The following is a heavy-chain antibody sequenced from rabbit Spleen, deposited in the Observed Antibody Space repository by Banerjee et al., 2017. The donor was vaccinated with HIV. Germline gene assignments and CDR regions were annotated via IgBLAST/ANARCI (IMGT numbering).Heavy chain of an antibody. V-gene: IGHV1S7*01. CDR3: ARDGAGSSYFNL. CDR1: GFDFSTYS. Sequence: QLVESGGGLVQPGGSLKLSCKASGFDFSTYSMSWVRQAPGKGLEWIGYIVPIFGVTSYANWVNGRFPISSHNAQNTLYLQLNSLTAADTTTYFCARDGAGSSYFNLWGPGTLVTVS. CDR2: IVPIFGVT. D-gene: IGHD8-1*01. J-gene: IGHJ4*01.